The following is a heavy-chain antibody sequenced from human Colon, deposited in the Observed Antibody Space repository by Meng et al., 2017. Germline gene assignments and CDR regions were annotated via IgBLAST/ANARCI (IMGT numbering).Heavy chain of an antibody. CDR1: GGSITNTRYY. D-gene: IGHD3-10*01. CDR2: IYYSGTT. V-gene: IGHV4-39*07. Sequence: GSLRLSCTVSGGSITNTRYYWGWIRQPPGKQLEWIGTIYYSGTTYYNPSLKSRLTMSIDTSKNQFSLRLSSVTAADTAVYSCVREFTYGSGSLLPRYFDHWGQGTRVTVSS. J-gene: IGHJ4*02. CDR3: VREFTYGSGSLLPRYFDH.